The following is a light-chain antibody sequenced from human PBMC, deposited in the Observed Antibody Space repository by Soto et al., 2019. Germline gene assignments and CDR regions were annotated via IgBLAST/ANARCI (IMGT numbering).Light chain of an antibody. CDR1: QSVSSN. CDR2: GAS. Sequence: EIVMTQSPATLSVSPGERATLSCRASQSVSSNLAWYQQKPGQAPRLLIYGASTRATGFPARFSGSGSETEFTLTISSLQSEDFAVYYCHQYNNWPWTLGQGTKVDIK. J-gene: IGKJ1*01. V-gene: IGKV3-15*01. CDR3: HQYNNWPWT.